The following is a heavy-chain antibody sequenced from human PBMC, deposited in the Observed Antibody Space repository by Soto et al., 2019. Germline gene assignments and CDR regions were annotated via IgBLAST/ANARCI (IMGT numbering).Heavy chain of an antibody. D-gene: IGHD4-17*01. CDR1: GGTFSSYS. V-gene: IGHV1-69*13. Sequence: GASVKVSCKASGGTFSSYSISWVRQAPGQGLEWMGGIIPIFGTANYAQKFQGRVTTTADESTSTAYMELSSLRSEDTAVYYCARYYGGIVDYWGQGTLVTVSS. CDR2: IIPIFGTA. CDR3: ARYYGGIVDY. J-gene: IGHJ4*02.